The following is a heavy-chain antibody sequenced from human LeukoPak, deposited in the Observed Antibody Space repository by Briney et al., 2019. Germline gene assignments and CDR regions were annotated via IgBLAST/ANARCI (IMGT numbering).Heavy chain of an antibody. CDR1: GGSLSGYY. J-gene: IGHJ6*02. CDR3: ARHYYYDSTGYYYRYYYYGMDC. Sequence: SETLSLTCAVYGGSLSGYYWSWIRQHPGKGLEYIGEVNHSGGTNYNPSLKSRVTISADTSKNQFSLKLTSVTAADTAVYYCARHYYYDSTGYYYRYYYYGMDCWGQGTTVTVSS. CDR2: VNHSGGT. D-gene: IGHD3-22*01. V-gene: IGHV4-34*01.